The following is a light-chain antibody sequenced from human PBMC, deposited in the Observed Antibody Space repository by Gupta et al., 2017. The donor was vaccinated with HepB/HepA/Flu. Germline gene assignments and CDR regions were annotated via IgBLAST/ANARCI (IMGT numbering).Light chain of an antibody. CDR1: SSDVGGYNY. V-gene: IGLV2-14*03. CDR2: DVS. Sequence: QSALTQPASVSGSPGPSITISCTGTSSDVGGYNYVSWYQQHPGKAPNLMIYDVSSRPSGVSNRFSGSKSGTTASLTITGLQAEDEADDYCSSYTSSSTHVVFGGGTKLTVL. CDR3: SSYTSSSTHVV. J-gene: IGLJ2*01.